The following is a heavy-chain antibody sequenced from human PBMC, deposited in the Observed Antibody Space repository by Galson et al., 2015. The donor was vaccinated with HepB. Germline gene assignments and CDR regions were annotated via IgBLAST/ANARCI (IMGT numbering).Heavy chain of an antibody. D-gene: IGHD1-26*01. V-gene: IGHV3-74*01. CDR2: INTDGSST. CDR1: GFTVSRHW. J-gene: IGHJ4*02. Sequence: SLRLSCAASGFTVSRHWMHWVRQGPGKGLEWIYRINTDGSSTAYADSVRGRFTISRDDAKNTLYLQMNSLRVDDTAVYFCAREMNSGAYYPFDYWGPGTLVTVAS. CDR3: AREMNSGAYYPFDY.